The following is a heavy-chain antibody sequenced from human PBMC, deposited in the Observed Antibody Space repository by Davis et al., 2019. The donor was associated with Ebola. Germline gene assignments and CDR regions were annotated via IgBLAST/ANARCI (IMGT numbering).Heavy chain of an antibody. Sequence: PGGPLRLSCRGPGSDFSPYWISWLRQKPGKGPDWLGRFDPSDSKVHYNPSLRGHVSISSDRFIITAYLQLNSLKASDTAVYFCARTDYWAAYMDVWGKGTTVNVSS. CDR1: GSDFSPYW. CDR2: FDPSDSKV. CDR3: ARTDYWAAYMDV. V-gene: IGHV5-10-1*01. D-gene: IGHD2-8*02. J-gene: IGHJ6*04.